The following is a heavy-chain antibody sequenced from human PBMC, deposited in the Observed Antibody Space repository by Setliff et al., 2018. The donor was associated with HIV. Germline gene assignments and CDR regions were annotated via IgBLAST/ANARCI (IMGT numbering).Heavy chain of an antibody. CDR1: GYTFTSFG. V-gene: IGHV1-18*01. CDR3: ARGYCTNGVCQSFDF. Sequence: ASVKVSCKASGYTFTSFGITWVRQAPGQGLGWMGWISAYSGNTNYAQKLQGRVTMTTDTSTSTAYMELRSLRSDDTAVYYCARGYCTNGVCQSFDFWGQGTLVTVSS. CDR2: ISAYSGNT. D-gene: IGHD2-8*01. J-gene: IGHJ4*02.